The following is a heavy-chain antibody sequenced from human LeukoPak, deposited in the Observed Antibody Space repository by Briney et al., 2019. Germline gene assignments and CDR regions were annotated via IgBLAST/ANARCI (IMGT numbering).Heavy chain of an antibody. Sequence: SETLSLSCAVYGGSFSGYYWSWIRQPPGKGLEWIGEINHSGSTNYNPSLKSRVTISVDTSKNQFSLKLSSVTAADTAVYYCARCITIFGVVIDYYYMDVWGKGTTVTVSS. CDR2: INHSGST. V-gene: IGHV4-34*01. CDR3: ARCITIFGVVIDYYYMDV. D-gene: IGHD3-3*01. J-gene: IGHJ6*03. CDR1: GGSFSGYY.